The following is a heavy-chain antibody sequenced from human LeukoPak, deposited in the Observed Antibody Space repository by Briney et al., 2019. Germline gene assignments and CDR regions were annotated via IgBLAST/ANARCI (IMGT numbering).Heavy chain of an antibody. CDR2: INSDGSST. CDR3: ARVVSMVGGASSGMDV. CDR1: LFTFRSYL. V-gene: IGHV3-74*01. Sequence: GGSLRHSRVASLFTFRSYLMHWVRPAPGKGLVWVSRINSDGSSTTKAYSVRGRFTISRDKAKNKLYLHMNSLRAEDAAVCYCARVVSMVGGASSGMDVWGQGTTVTVSS. D-gene: IGHD3-10*01. J-gene: IGHJ6*02.